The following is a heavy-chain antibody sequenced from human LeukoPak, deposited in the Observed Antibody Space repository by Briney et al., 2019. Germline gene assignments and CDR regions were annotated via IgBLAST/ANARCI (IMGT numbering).Heavy chain of an antibody. V-gene: IGHV3-23*01. CDR3: AKQGAVAGTYYMDV. D-gene: IGHD6-19*01. J-gene: IGHJ6*03. CDR2: ISGSGGST. Sequence: PGGSLRLSCAASGFTFNNYGMSWVRQAPGKGLEWVSAISGSGGSTYYADSVKGRFTISRDNSKSTLFLQMNSLRAEDTAVYFCAKQGAVAGTYYMDVWGKGTTVTFSS. CDR1: GFTFNNYG.